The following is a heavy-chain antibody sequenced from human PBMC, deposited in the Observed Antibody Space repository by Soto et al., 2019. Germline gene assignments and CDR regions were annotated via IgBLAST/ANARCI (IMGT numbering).Heavy chain of an antibody. CDR1: GGTFSNYA. D-gene: IGHD1-26*01. J-gene: IGHJ4*02. CDR3: ATAHGTLGAFDY. CDR2: ILPTFTTA. Sequence: SVKVSCKASGGTFSNYAFSWVRQAPGQGLEWMGGILPTFTTATYAPKFQDRVTITADESTSTVYMELSSLRSEDTAVYYCATAHGTLGAFDYWGQGTLVTVS. V-gene: IGHV1-69*13.